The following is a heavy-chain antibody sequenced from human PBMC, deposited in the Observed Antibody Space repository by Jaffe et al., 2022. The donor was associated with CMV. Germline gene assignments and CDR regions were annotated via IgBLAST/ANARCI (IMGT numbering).Heavy chain of an antibody. D-gene: IGHD6-19*01. Sequence: QLQLQESGPGLVKPSETLSLTCTVSGGSISSSSYYWGWIRQPPGKGLEWIGSIYYSGSTYYNPSLKSRVTISVDTSKNQFSLKLSSVTAADTAVYYCAVKYSSGWFPFDPWGQGTLVTVSS. V-gene: IGHV4-39*01. CDR3: AVKYSSGWFPFDP. J-gene: IGHJ5*02. CDR2: IYYSGST. CDR1: GGSISSSSYY.